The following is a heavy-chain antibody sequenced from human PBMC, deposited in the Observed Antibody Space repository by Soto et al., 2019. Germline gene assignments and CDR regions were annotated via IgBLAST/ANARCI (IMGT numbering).Heavy chain of an antibody. D-gene: IGHD2-2*01. CDR3: ARGGYCSSASCYIAY. CDR1: GGSFSGYY. Sequence: QVQLQQWGAGLLKPSETLSLTCAVYGGSFSGYYWSWIRQPPGKGLEWIGEINHSESTNYNPSLKSRVTISVDTSKKQFSLQLSSVTAADTAVYYCARGGYCSSASCYIAYWGQGTLVTVSS. J-gene: IGHJ4*02. CDR2: INHSEST. V-gene: IGHV4-34*01.